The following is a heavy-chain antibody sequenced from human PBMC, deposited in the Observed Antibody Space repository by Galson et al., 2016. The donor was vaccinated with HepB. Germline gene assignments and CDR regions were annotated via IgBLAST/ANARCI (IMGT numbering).Heavy chain of an antibody. Sequence: SETLSLTCSVSGDSINIARYFWGWIRQSPTRGLEWIGTIANSGSTYYNPSLRSRVSMTIDTSRNQFSLKLNSVTAADTALYYCVRDEYNISWYKYWGQGTLVTVSS. J-gene: IGHJ4*02. V-gene: IGHV4-39*02. CDR3: VRDEYNISWYKY. D-gene: IGHD6-13*01. CDR2: IANSGST. CDR1: GDSINIARYF.